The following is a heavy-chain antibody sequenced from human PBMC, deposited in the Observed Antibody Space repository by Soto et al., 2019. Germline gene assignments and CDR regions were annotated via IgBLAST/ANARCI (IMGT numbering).Heavy chain of an antibody. Sequence: QLQLQESGPGLVKPSETLSLTCAVSGGSISGSSGYYWAWIRQPPGKGLEWVGSVYYTGDTYYGPSVKSRVTLSVDTSKNQFSLKLSAVTAADTAVYYWARHPNSGWLGFWGQGILVTVAS. CDR1: GGSISGSSGYY. D-gene: IGHD5-12*01. CDR2: VYYTGDT. CDR3: ARHPNSGWLGF. V-gene: IGHV4-39*01. J-gene: IGHJ4*02.